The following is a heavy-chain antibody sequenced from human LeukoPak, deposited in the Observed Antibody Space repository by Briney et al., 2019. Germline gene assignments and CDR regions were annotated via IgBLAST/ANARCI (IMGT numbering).Heavy chain of an antibody. J-gene: IGHJ4*02. CDR2: FYYSGST. D-gene: IGHD6-13*01. CDR1: GGSVSSRPYC. Sequence: SETLSLTCTVSGGSVSSRPYCWGWIRQPPGKGLEWLGNFYYSGSTYYKPSLKSRVTISVDTSKNQISLKLSSVTAADTAVYYCARLVVSSWYHEVLLGRDYWGQGTLVTVSS. CDR3: ARLVVSSWYHEVLLGRDY. V-gene: IGHV4-39*01.